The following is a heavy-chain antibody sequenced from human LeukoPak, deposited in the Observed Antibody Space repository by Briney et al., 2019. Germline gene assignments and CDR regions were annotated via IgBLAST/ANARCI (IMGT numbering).Heavy chain of an antibody. CDR1: GITFDDYA. Sequence: GGSLRLSCAASGITFDDYAMHWVRQAPGKGLEWVSGISWNSGSIGYADSVKGRFTISRDNAKNSLYLQMNSLRAEDTALYYCAKETDTLEIWGQGTMVTVSS. J-gene: IGHJ3*02. CDR3: AKETDTLEI. CDR2: ISWNSGSI. V-gene: IGHV3-9*01.